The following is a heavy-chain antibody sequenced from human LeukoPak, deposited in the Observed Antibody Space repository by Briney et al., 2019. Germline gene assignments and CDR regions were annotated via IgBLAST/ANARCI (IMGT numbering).Heavy chain of an antibody. J-gene: IGHJ4*02. CDR3: AKDSEDYCGGDCYPYYFDY. V-gene: IGHV3-21*04. CDR2: ISSSSSYI. Sequence: GGSLRLSCAASGFTFSSYSMNWVRQAPGKGLEWVSSISSSSSYIYYADSVKGRFTISRDNSKNTLYLQMNSLRAEDTAVYYCAKDSEDYCGGDCYPYYFDYWGQGTLVTVSS. D-gene: IGHD2-21*02. CDR1: GFTFSSYS.